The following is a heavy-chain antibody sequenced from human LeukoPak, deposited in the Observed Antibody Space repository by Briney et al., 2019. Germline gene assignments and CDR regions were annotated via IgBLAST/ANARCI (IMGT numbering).Heavy chain of an antibody. V-gene: IGHV4-59*08. CDR3: AKRAVTTAGDLWFDP. D-gene: IGHD2-21*01. CDR1: GGSINNNY. CDR2: IYSSGST. J-gene: IGHJ5*02. Sequence: SETLSLTCTVSGGSINNNYWGWLRQPPGKGLEWLGYIYSSGSTTYNPSLESRLAISIDTSKNHFSLKLSSVTAADTAVYFCAKRAVTTAGDLWFDPWAQGTLVTVSS.